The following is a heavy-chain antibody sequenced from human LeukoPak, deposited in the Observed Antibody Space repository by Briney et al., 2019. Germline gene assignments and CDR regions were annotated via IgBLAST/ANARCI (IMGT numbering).Heavy chain of an antibody. V-gene: IGHV3-21*01. Sequence: GGSLRLSCVASGFSFSSYSMNWVRQAPGKGLEWVSSIDTSSSYIYYADSVKGRFTISRDNAKNSLYLQMNSLRAEDTAVYYCARSKAAPGAFDIWGQGTMVTVSS. CDR2: IDTSSSYI. J-gene: IGHJ3*02. D-gene: IGHD6-6*01. CDR1: GFSFSSYS. CDR3: ARSKAAPGAFDI.